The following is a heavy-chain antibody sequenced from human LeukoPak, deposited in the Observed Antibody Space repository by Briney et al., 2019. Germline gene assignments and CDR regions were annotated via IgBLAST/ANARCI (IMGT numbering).Heavy chain of an antibody. D-gene: IGHD5-12*01. J-gene: IGHJ4*02. Sequence: PGGSLRLSCAASGFTFGSYAMNWVRQAPGKGLEWVSGISGSGGSTYYADSVKGRFTISRDNSKNTLYLQMNSLRAEDTAVYYCVKADSGYDLLFDYWGQGTLVTVSS. CDR2: ISGSGGST. CDR1: GFTFGSYA. V-gene: IGHV3-23*01. CDR3: VKADSGYDLLFDY.